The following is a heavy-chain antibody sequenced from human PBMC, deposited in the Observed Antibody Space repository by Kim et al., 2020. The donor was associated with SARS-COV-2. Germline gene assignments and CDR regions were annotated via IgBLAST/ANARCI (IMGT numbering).Heavy chain of an antibody. CDR3: ARDVVGRSFIAAASKYYYYYGMDV. V-gene: IGHV1-3*01. Sequence: ASVKVSCKASGYTFTSYAMHWVRQAPGQRLEWMGWINAGNGNTKYSQKFQGRVTITRDTSASTAYMELSSLRSEDTAVYYCARDVVGRSFIAAASKYYYYYGMDVWGQGTTVTVSS. CDR2: INAGNGNT. CDR1: GYTFTSYA. J-gene: IGHJ6*02. D-gene: IGHD6-13*01.